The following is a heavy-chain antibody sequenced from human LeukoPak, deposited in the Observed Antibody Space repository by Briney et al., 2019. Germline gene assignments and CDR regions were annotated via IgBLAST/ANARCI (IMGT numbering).Heavy chain of an antibody. CDR3: ARARWYSCDY. J-gene: IGHJ4*02. CDR2: IGTAGEI. D-gene: IGHD5-24*01. CDR1: GFTFSSYD. V-gene: IGHV3-13*01. Sequence: GGSLRLSCAASGFTFSSYDIHWVRQATGKGLEWVSGIGTAGEIYYPGSVKGRFTISRENAKNSLYLQMNSLRAGDTAVYYCARARWYSCDYWGQGTLVTVSS.